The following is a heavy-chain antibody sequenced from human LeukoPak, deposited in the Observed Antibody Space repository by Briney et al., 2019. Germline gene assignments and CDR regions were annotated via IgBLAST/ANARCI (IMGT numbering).Heavy chain of an antibody. CDR2: IYYSGST. V-gene: IGHV4-59*01. D-gene: IGHD3-3*01. Sequence: SETLSLTCTVSGGSISSYYWSWIRQPPGKGLEWIGYIYYSGSTNYNPSLKSRVTISVDTSENQFSLKLSSVTAADTAVYYCARVTIFGVARAFDIWGQGTMVTVSS. CDR3: ARVTIFGVARAFDI. J-gene: IGHJ3*02. CDR1: GGSISSYY.